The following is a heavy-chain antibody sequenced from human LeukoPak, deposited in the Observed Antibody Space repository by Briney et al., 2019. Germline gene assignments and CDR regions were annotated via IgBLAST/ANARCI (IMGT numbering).Heavy chain of an antibody. V-gene: IGHV3-23*01. CDR2: ISGSGGST. J-gene: IGHJ2*01. CDR1: GFTFSSYA. Sequence: GGSLRLSCAASGFTFSSYAMSWVRQAPGKGLEWVSAISGSGGSTYYADSVKGRFTISRDNSKSTLYLQMNSLRAEDTAVYYCAKDSPDYYDSSGPPYFDLWGRGTLVTVSS. D-gene: IGHD3-22*01. CDR3: AKDSPDYYDSSGPPYFDL.